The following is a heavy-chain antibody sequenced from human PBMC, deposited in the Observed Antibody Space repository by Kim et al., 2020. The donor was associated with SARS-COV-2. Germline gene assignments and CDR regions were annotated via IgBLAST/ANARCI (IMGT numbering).Heavy chain of an antibody. CDR3: ARHLRNWYFDL. Sequence: TYNNPSLKSRVTISVDTSKNQFSLKLSSVTAADPAVYYCARHLRNWYFDLWGRGTLVTVSS. CDR2: T. V-gene: IGHV4-39*01. J-gene: IGHJ2*01.